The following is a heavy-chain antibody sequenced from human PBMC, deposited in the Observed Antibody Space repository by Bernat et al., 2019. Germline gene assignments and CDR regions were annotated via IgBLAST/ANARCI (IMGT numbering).Heavy chain of an antibody. J-gene: IGHJ4*02. Sequence: EVLLLESGGGLVQPGGSLRLSCAASGFTFSSYAMSWVRQAPGKGLGWVSAISGSGGSPYYADSVKGRFTISRDNSKNTLYLQVNSLRAEDTAVYYCAKDPVPGFGPTYYFDYWGQGTLVTVSS. CDR3: AKDPVPGFGPTYYFDY. CDR2: ISGSGGSP. V-gene: IGHV3-23*01. CDR1: GFTFSSYA. D-gene: IGHD3-16*01.